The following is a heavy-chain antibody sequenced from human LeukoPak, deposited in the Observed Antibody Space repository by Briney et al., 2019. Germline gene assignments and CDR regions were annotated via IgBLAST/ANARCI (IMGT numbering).Heavy chain of an antibody. V-gene: IGHV1-2*02. J-gene: IGHJ4*02. D-gene: IGHD3-10*01. CDR3: SGHYGPGPV. CDR2: IHPNGRDT. Sequence: ASVKVSCKASGYSFTDDHILWVRQAPGQGLEWMGWIHPNGRDTKYAQKFQGRMTMTTDTSITTAYMELNRVTSDDTAIYYCSGHYGPGPVWGQGTLVTASS. CDR1: GYSFTDDH.